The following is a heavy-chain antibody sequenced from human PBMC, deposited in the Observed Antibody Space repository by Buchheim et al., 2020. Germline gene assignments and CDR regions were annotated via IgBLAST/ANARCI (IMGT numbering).Heavy chain of an antibody. J-gene: IGHJ6*02. Sequence: EVQLLESGGGLVQPGGSLRLSCAASGFTFSSYAMSWVRQAPGKGLEWVSAISGSGGSTYYADSVNGRFTISRDNSKNTLYLQMNSLRAEDTAVYYCAKATDPTYYYDSSGYYLSGYYYYGMDVWGQGTT. V-gene: IGHV3-23*01. CDR3: AKATDPTYYYDSSGYYLSGYYYYGMDV. CDR1: GFTFSSYA. CDR2: ISGSGGST. D-gene: IGHD3-22*01.